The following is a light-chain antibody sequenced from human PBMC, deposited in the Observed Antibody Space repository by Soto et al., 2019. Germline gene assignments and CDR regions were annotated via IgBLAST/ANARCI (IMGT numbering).Light chain of an antibody. J-gene: IGKJ1*01. CDR1: QTINDW. Sequence: DVQMTQSPSTLSASVGDRVTITCRTSQTINDWLAWYQQKPGKAPSLLIYKASTLESGVPLRFSGSGSGTESTLTISNLQPDDFATFYCHQYDRFPHTFGQGTKVDIK. CDR3: HQYDRFPHT. CDR2: KAS. V-gene: IGKV1-5*03.